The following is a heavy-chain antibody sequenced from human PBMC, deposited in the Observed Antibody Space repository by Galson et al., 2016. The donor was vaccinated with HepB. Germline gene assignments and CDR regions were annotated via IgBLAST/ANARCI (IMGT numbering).Heavy chain of an antibody. CDR2: IWYDGTNE. V-gene: IGHV3-33*06. D-gene: IGHD2-15*01. J-gene: IGHJ3*02. CDR3: AKERGDCSGGTCRYHDAFDI. CDR1: GFTFSSYG. Sequence: SLRLSCAASGFTFSSYGIHWVRQAPGKGLEWVALIWYDGTNEYYADSVKGRFTISRDNFKNTLYLQMNSLRAEDTAVYYCAKERGDCSGGTCRYHDAFDIWGQGTMVTVSS.